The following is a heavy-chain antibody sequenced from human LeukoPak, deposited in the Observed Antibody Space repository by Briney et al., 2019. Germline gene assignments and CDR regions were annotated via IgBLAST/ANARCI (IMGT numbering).Heavy chain of an antibody. J-gene: IGHJ4*02. CDR1: GFTFDDYG. CDR3: ARARYSSGWYSDY. D-gene: IGHD6-19*01. V-gene: IGHV3-53*01. CDR2: IYSGGST. Sequence: GGSLRLSCAASGFTFDDYGMSWVRQAPGKGLEWVSAIYSGGSTYYADSVEGRFTISRDISKNTLYLQMNRLGAEDTAVYYCARARYSSGWYSDYWGQGALVTVSS.